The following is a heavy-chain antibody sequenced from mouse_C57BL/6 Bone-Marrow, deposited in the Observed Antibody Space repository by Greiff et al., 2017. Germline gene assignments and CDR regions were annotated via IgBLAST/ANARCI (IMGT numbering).Heavy chain of an antibody. Sequence: QVQLQQPGAELVKPGASVKLSCKASGYTFTSYWMHWVKQRPGQGLEWIGMIHPNSGSTNYNAKFKSKATLTVDKSSSTAYMQLSSLTSEDSAVYYCARWSNPAWFAYWGQGTLVTVSA. J-gene: IGHJ3*01. CDR3: ARWSNPAWFAY. D-gene: IGHD2-5*01. V-gene: IGHV1-64*01. CDR2: IHPNSGST. CDR1: GYTFTSYW.